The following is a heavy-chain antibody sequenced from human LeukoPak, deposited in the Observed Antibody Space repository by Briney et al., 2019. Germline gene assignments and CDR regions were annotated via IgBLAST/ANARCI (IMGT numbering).Heavy chain of an antibody. CDR1: GGTFNNYA. J-gene: IGHJ3*02. Sequence: SSVKVSCKTSGGTFNNYAISWVRQAPGQGLEWMGRIIPILGIANYAQKFQGRVTITADKSTSTAYMELSSLRSEDTAVYYCARARCSGGSCYSRTDAFDIWGQGTMATVSS. CDR2: IIPILGIA. CDR3: ARARCSGGSCYSRTDAFDI. D-gene: IGHD2-15*01. V-gene: IGHV1-69*04.